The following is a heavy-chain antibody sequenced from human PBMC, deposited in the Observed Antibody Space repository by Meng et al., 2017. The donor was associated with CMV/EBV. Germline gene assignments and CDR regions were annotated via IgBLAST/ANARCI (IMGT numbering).Heavy chain of an antibody. Sequence: ASVKVSCKASGYTFTGYYMHWVRQAPGQGLEWMEWINPNSGGTNYAQKFQGRVTMTRDTSISTAYMELSRLRSDDTAVYYCARVERVVPAAMDVFDYWGQGTLVTVSS. J-gene: IGHJ4*02. CDR1: GYTFTGYY. CDR2: INPNSGGT. D-gene: IGHD2-2*01. CDR3: ARVERVVPAAMDVFDY. V-gene: IGHV1-2*02.